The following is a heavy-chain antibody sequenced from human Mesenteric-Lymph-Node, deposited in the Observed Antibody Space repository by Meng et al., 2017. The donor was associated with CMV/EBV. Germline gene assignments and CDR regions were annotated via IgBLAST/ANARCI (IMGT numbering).Heavy chain of an antibody. CDR2: IYSGGTT. CDR3: AREAPIIAAFDI. Sequence: GESLKISCAASGFTVSSNFMNWVRLAPGKGLEWVSLIYSGGTTYYADSVKGRFTISRDNSKNTLYLQMISLRAEDTAVYYCAREAPIIAAFDIWGQGTMVTVSS. CDR1: GFTVSSNF. D-gene: IGHD2-21*01. J-gene: IGHJ3*02. V-gene: IGHV3-66*02.